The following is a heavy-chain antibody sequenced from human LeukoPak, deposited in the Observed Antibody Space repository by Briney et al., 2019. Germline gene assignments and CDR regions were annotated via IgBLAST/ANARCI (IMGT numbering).Heavy chain of an antibody. V-gene: IGHV3-7*01. J-gene: IGHJ4*02. D-gene: IGHD3-10*01. CDR2: IKEDGSET. CDR1: GFTFGNHW. Sequence: GGSLRLSCAASGFTFGNHWMTWVRQAPGKGLEWLAHIKEDGSETAYVDSVRGRFTISRDNARNSLYLQMSSLRDEDTAVYYCARDRGFFLFDYWGQGTLVSVSS. CDR3: ARDRGFFLFDY.